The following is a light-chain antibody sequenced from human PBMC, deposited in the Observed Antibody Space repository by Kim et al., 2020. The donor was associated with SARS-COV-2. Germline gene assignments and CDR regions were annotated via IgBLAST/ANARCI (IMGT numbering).Light chain of an antibody. V-gene: IGKV1-39*01. J-gene: IGKJ2*02. CDR3: QQSYSSLCT. Sequence: DIQMTQSPSSLSAFVGDRVTITCRPSQNINKYLNWYQHKPGKAPKLLIYAASSLQSGVPSRFSGSGSGTDFTLTISSLQPEDFATYYCQQSYSSLCTFGQGTKLEIK. CDR1: QNINKY. CDR2: AAS.